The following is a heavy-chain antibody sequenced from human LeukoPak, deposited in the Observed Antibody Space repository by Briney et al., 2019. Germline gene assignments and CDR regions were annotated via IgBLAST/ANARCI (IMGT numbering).Heavy chain of an antibody. CDR3: ARDTNYDSSGYYLDY. J-gene: IGHJ4*02. D-gene: IGHD3-22*01. Sequence: ASVKVSCKASGYTFTGYYMHWVRQAPGQGLEWMGWINPNSGGTNYAQKFQGRVTMTRDTSISTAYMELSRLRSDDTAVYYCARDTNYDSSGYYLDYWSEGTLVTASS. CDR2: INPNSGGT. CDR1: GYTFTGYY. V-gene: IGHV1-2*02.